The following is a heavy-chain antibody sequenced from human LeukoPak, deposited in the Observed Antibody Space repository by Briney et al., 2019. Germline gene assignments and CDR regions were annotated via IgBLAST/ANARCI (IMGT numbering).Heavy chain of an antibody. CDR3: AKVNPPRGGRSGWYETNDY. V-gene: IGHV3-23*01. D-gene: IGHD6-19*01. J-gene: IGHJ4*02. Sequence: GGSLRLSCVASGFTFSSYVMTWVRQAPGKGLEWVSSIRTSVGSTFYADSVKGRFTISRDNSKNTLYLQLSSLRAEDTAVYYCAKVNPPRGGRSGWYETNDYWGQGTLVTVSS. CDR2: IRTSVGST. CDR1: GFTFSSYV.